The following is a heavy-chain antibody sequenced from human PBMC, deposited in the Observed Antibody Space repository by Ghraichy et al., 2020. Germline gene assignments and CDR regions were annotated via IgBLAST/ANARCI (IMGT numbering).Heavy chain of an antibody. CDR2: IYYSGST. J-gene: IGHJ6*03. D-gene: IGHD3-3*01. CDR1: GGSISSSSYY. V-gene: IGHV4-39*01. CDR3: ARSHWSGYYTRGYYYYMDV. Sequence: SQTLSLTCTVSGGSISSSSYYWGWIRQPPGKGLEWIGSIYYSGSTYYNPSLKSRVTISVDTSKNQFSLKLSSVTAADTAVYYCARSHWSGYYTRGYYYYMDVWGKGTTVTVSS.